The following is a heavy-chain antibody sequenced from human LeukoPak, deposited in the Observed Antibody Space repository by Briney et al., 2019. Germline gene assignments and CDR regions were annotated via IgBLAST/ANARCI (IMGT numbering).Heavy chain of an antibody. Sequence: GGSLRLSCAASGFTFDDYGMSWVRQAPGRGLEWVSGINWNGGSTGYADSVKGRFTISRDNAKNSLYLQMNSLRAEDTALYYCARKVGATTLYYYYMDVWGKGTTVTVSS. D-gene: IGHD1-26*01. CDR1: GFTFDDYG. J-gene: IGHJ6*03. CDR2: INWNGGST. V-gene: IGHV3-20*04. CDR3: ARKVGATTLYYYYMDV.